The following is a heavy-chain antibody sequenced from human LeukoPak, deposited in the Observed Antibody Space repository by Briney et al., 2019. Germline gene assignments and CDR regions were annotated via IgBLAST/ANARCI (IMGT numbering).Heavy chain of an antibody. V-gene: IGHV3-73*01. J-gene: IGHJ4*02. D-gene: IGHD2-2*03. CDR1: GFTFSGSA. CDR3: TRWIIGRPDD. Sequence: GGSLRLSCAASGFTFSGSAMHWVRQASGKGLEWVGRIRSKANSYATAYAASVKGRFTISRDDSKNTAYLQMNSLKTEDTAAYYCTRWIIGRPDDWGQGTLVTVSS. CDR2: IRSKANSYAT.